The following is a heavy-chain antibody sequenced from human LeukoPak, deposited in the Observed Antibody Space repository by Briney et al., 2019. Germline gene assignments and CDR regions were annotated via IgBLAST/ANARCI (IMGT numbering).Heavy chain of an antibody. CDR3: ARDRQMATITLNFDY. CDR2: ISSSGSTI. V-gene: IGHV3-11*01. D-gene: IGHD5-24*01. J-gene: IGHJ4*02. CDR1: GFTFSDYY. Sequence: GGSLRLSCAASGFTFSDYYMSWIRQAPGKGLEWVSYISSSGSTIYYADSVKGRFTISRDNAKNSLYLQMNSLGAEDTAVYYCARDRQMATITLNFDYWGQGILVTVSS.